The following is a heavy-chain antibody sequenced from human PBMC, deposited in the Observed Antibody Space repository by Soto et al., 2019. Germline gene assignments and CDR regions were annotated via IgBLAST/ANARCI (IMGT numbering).Heavy chain of an antibody. CDR1: GFSLSTSGVG. CDR2: IYWDDDK. Sequence: SGPTLVNPTQTLTLTCTFSGFSLSTSGVGVGWIRQPPGKALEWLALIYWDDDKRYSPSLKSRLTITKDTSKNQVVLTMTNMGPVDTATYYCAHSEDYDYVWGSYRPQFDYWGQGTLVTVSS. J-gene: IGHJ4*02. D-gene: IGHD3-16*02. CDR3: AHSEDYDYVWGSYRPQFDY. V-gene: IGHV2-5*02.